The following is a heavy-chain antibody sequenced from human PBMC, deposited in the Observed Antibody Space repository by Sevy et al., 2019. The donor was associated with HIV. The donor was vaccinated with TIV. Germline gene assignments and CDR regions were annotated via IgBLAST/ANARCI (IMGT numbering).Heavy chain of an antibody. Sequence: SETLSLTCAVYGGSFSGYYWSWIRQPPGKWLEWIAEINHSGSTNYNPSLKSRVTISVDTSKNQFSLKLSSLTAADTAVYYCARGPYSEERWGYYYYYYGMDVWGQGTTVTVSS. CDR2: INHSGST. CDR3: ARGPYSEERWGYYYYYYGMDV. CDR1: GGSFSGYY. D-gene: IGHD1-1*01. V-gene: IGHV4-34*01. J-gene: IGHJ6*02.